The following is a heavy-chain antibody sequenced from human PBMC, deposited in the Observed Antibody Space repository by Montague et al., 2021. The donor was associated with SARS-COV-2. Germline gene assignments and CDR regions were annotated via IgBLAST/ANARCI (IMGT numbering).Heavy chain of an antibody. Sequence: SLRLSYAASGFTFSSYATHWVRQAPGKGLEWVAVISYDGSNKYYVDSVKGRFTISRDNSKNTLYLQMNSLRAEDTAFYYCARDADDYGDYGAFDIWGQGTMVTVSS. CDR1: GFTFSSYA. J-gene: IGHJ3*02. CDR2: ISYDGSNK. D-gene: IGHD4-17*01. V-gene: IGHV3-30*04. CDR3: ARDADDYGDYGAFDI.